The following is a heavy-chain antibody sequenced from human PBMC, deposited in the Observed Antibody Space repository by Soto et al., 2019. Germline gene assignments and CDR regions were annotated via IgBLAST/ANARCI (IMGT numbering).Heavy chain of an antibody. V-gene: IGHV1-2*02. CDR2: INPNNGDT. CDR3: EREEKNGFDS. J-gene: IGHJ5*01. Sequence: KVCKKATGYTLTGYYMNWVREAPGQGLEWMGWINPNNGDTKYAQRFQGRVTVTRDTSSNTIYMELRRLTSDDTAGYYCEREEKNGFDSWGQGTLVTVSS. CDR1: GYTLTGYY.